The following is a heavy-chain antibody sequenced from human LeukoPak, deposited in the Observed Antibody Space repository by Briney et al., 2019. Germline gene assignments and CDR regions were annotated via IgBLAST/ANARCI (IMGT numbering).Heavy chain of an antibody. Sequence: SETLSLTCTVSGGSISSYYWSWIRQPPGKGLEWIGYIYYSGSTNYNPSLKSRVTISVDTSKNQFSLKLSSVTAADTAVYYCAREGSSSWYYFDYWGQGTLVTVSS. D-gene: IGHD6-13*01. V-gene: IGHV4-59*01. CDR2: IYYSGST. CDR3: AREGSSSWYYFDY. J-gene: IGHJ4*02. CDR1: GGSISSYY.